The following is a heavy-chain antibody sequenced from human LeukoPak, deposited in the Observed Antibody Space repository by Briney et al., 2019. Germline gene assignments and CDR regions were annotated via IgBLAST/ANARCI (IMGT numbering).Heavy chain of an antibody. V-gene: IGHV1-46*01. CDR3: ARDLLIPPATIFGEPPPNYYMDV. Sequence: ASVKVFCKASGYTFTSYYMHWVRQAPGQGLEWMGIINPSGGSTSYAQKFQGRVTMTRDMSTSTVYMELSSLRSEDTAVYYCARDLLIPPATIFGEPPPNYYMDVWGKGTTVTVSS. J-gene: IGHJ6*03. CDR2: INPSGGST. CDR1: GYTFTSYY. D-gene: IGHD3-3*01.